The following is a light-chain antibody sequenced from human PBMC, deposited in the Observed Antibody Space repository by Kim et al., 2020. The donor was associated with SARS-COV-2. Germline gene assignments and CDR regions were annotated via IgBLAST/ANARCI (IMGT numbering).Light chain of an antibody. J-gene: IGKJ1*01. V-gene: IGKV3-20*01. CDR2: AAS. CDR3: QQYASAPRS. CDR1: QIVTGNS. Sequence: EIVLTQSPGTLSLSPGERATLSCRASQIVTGNSLAWYQQKPGQAPRLLIFAASSRATGIPDRFSGSGSGTDFTLSISRPEPEDFAVYHCQQYASAPRSFGQGTKVDIK.